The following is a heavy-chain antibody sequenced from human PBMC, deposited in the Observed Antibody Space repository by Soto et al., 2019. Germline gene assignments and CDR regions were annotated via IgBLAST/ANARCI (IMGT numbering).Heavy chain of an antibody. J-gene: IGHJ6*02. V-gene: IGHV3-33*01. D-gene: IGHD2-2*01. Sequence: GGSLRLSCAASGFTFSSYGMHWVRQAPGKGLEWVAVIWYDGSNKYYADSVKGRFTISRDNSKNTLYLQMNSLRAEDTAVYYCARDTGGVPAAPAYGMDVWGQGTTVTV. CDR2: IWYDGSNK. CDR1: GFTFSSYG. CDR3: ARDTGGVPAAPAYGMDV.